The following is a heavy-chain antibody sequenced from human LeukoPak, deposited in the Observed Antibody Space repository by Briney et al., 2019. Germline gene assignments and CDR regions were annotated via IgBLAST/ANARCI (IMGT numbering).Heavy chain of an antibody. CDR1: GASISHYS. V-gene: IGHV4-59*01. J-gene: IGHJ5*02. CDR2: IYASGST. D-gene: IGHD2-2*01. Sequence: SETLSLTCAVSGASISHYSWRWIRQPPGKGLEWIGDIYASGSTSYNPSHTGRVTTSKDTSKNHFSLKLISVTAADTAVYYCARVRTSCSNWFDPWGQGTLVTVSS. CDR3: ARVRTSCSNWFDP.